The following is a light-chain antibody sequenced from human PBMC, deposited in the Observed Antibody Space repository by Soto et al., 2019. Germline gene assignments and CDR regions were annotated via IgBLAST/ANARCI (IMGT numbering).Light chain of an antibody. CDR2: DAS. V-gene: IGKV3-11*01. CDR3: QQRSNWPFLT. CDR1: QSVSSY. Sequence: EIVLTQSPATLSLSPGERATLSCRASQSVSSYLAWYQQKPGQAPRLLIYDASTRATGIPARFSGSGSGTDFTLTISSLEPEDFAFYYCQQRSNWPFLTFGGGTKVDIK. J-gene: IGKJ4*01.